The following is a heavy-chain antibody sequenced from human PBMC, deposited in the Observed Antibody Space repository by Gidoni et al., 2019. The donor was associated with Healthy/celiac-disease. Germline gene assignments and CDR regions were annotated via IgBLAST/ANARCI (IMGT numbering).Heavy chain of an antibody. CDR1: GFSLSTSGVG. V-gene: IGHV2-5*01. D-gene: IGHD3-3*01. CDR3: AHRLRDFWSGYYMSPNWFDP. CDR2: IYWNDDK. J-gene: IGHJ5*02. Sequence: QITLKESGPTLVKPTQTLTLTCTFSGFSLSTSGVGVGWIRQPPGKALEWLALIYWNDDKRYSPSRKSRLTTNKETSKTQVVLTMTNMDPVDTATYYCAHRLRDFWSGYYMSPNWFDPWGQGTLVTVSS.